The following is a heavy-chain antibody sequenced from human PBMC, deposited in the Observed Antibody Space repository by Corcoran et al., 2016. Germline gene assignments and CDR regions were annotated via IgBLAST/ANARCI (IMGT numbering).Heavy chain of an antibody. D-gene: IGHD4-17*01. Sequence: EVQLVESGGGLVQPGGSLRLSCAASGFTFSNYWMSWVRQAPGKGLEWVANIKQDGSDKYYVGSVKGRFTISRDNAKNSLWLQMNSLRAEDAAVYYCARENYGDYFDYWGQGALVTVSS. CDR3: ARENYGDYFDY. CDR2: IKQDGSDK. V-gene: IGHV3-7*01. CDR1: GFTFSNYW. J-gene: IGHJ4*02.